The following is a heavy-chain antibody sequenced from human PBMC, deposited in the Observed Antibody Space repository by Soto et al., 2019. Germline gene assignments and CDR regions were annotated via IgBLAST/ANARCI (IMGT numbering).Heavy chain of an antibody. CDR2: ISGDGNDK. D-gene: IGHD1-26*01. Sequence: QVQLVESGGGVVQPGRSLRLSCAASGFIFRNFGMHWVRRAPGKGLEWVATISGDGNDKYYPDSMKGRFTISRDNFNNTLHLQLNSLRPEDTAVYHCVQGASTAHQPLDSWGQGVLVTVSS. J-gene: IGHJ4*02. CDR1: GFIFRNFG. V-gene: IGHV3-30*03. CDR3: VQGASTAHQPLDS.